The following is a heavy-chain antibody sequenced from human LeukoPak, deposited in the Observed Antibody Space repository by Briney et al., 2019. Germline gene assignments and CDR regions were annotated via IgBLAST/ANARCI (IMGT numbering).Heavy chain of an antibody. CDR2: IYYSGST. J-gene: IGHJ5*02. V-gene: IGHV4-59*01. D-gene: IGHD3-10*01. CDR3: ARDIYYGSGSYPYNWFDP. CDR1: GGSISSYY. Sequence: PSETLSLTCTVSGGSISSYYWSWIRQPPGKGLEWIGYIYYSGSTNYNPSLKSRVTISVDTSKNQFSLKLSSVTAADTAVYYCARDIYYGSGSYPYNWFDPWGQGTLVTVSS.